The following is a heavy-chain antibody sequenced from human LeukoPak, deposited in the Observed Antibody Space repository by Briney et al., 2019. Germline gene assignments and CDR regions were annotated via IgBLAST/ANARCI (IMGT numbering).Heavy chain of an antibody. J-gene: IGHJ4*02. CDR2: IYYSGST. V-gene: IGHV4-59*01. CDR1: GGSISRYY. D-gene: IGHD3-22*01. CDR3: ARDQNSGDTSGYYGEFGY. Sequence: PSETLSLTCTVSGGSISRYYWSWIRQPPGKGLEWIGYIYYSGSTNYNLSLKNRVTMSIDTSKNQFSLKLSSVTAADTAMYYCARDQNSGDTSGYYGEFGYWGQGTLVTVSS.